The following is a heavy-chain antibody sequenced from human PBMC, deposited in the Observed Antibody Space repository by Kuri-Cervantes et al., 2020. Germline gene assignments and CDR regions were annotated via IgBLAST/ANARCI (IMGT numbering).Heavy chain of an antibody. CDR2: TYYSGST. Sequence: SETLSLTCTVSGGSISSYYWSWIRQPPGKGLEWIGYTYYSGSTNYNPSLKSRVTISVDTSKNQFSRKLSSLTAADTAVYYCARGARAPARWDAFDIWGQGTMVTVSS. J-gene: IGHJ3*02. D-gene: IGHD4-23*01. CDR3: ARGARAPARWDAFDI. CDR1: GGSISSYY. V-gene: IGHV4-59*01.